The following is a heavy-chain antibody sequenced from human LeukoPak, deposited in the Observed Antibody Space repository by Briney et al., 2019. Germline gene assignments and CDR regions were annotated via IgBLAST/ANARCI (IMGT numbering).Heavy chain of an antibody. V-gene: IGHV4-59*01. CDR3: ARDRSNDFWSGYYGFDY. J-gene: IGHJ4*02. CDR2: IYYSGST. D-gene: IGHD3-3*01. CDR1: GGYISSYY. Sequence: SETLSLTCTVSGGYISSYYWSWIRQPPGKGLEWIGYIYYSGSTNYNPSLKSRVTISVDTSKNQFSLKLSSVTAADTAVYYCARDRSNDFWSGYYGFDYWGQGTLVTVSS.